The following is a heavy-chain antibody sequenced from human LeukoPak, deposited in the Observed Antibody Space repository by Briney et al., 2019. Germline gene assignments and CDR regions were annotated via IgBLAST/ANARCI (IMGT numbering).Heavy chain of an antibody. J-gene: IGHJ6*02. CDR3: AIGVIKYYNYGMDV. CDR1: GYTFTGYY. D-gene: IGHD3-22*01. Sequence: ASVKVSCKASGYTFTGYYMHWVRQAPGQGLEWMGRINPNSGGTNYAQKFQGRVTMTRDTSISTAYMELSRLRSDDTAVYYCAIGVIKYYNYGMDVWGQGTTVTVSS. CDR2: INPNSGGT. V-gene: IGHV1-2*06.